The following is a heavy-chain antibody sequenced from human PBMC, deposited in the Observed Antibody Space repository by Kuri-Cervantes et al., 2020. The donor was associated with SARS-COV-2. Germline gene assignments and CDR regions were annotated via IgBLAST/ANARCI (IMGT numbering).Heavy chain of an antibody. V-gene: IGHV3-48*03. CDR3: ASVEGVTPDY. CDR1: GFTFSSYE. D-gene: IGHD5-18*01. CDR2: ISSSGNTI. J-gene: IGHJ4*02. Sequence: EGSLRLSCAASGFTFSSYEMNWVRQAPGKGLEWVSYISSSGNTIYYADSVKGRFTISRDNAKNSLYLQMNSLRAEDTAVYYCASVEGVTPDYWGQGTLVTVSS.